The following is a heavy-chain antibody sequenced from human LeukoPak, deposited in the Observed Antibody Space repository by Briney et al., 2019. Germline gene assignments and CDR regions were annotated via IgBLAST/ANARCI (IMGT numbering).Heavy chain of an antibody. CDR2: IYHSGST. CDR3: ARWSWNVDY. V-gene: IGHV4-30-2*01. Sequence: SETLSLTCTVSGGSISSGDYYWSWIRQPPGKGLEWIGYIYHSGSTYYNPSLKSRVTISVDRSKNQFSLKLSSVTAADTAVYYCARWSWNVDYWGQGTLVTVSS. D-gene: IGHD1-1*01. CDR1: GGSISSGDYY. J-gene: IGHJ4*02.